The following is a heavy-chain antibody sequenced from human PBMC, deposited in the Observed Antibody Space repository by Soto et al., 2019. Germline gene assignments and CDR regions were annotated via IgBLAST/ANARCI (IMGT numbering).Heavy chain of an antibody. V-gene: IGHV4-39*01. CDR3: ARHVKLGIFYDYYGMDV. J-gene: IGHJ6*02. CDR1: GGSISSSSFY. Sequence: SETLSLTCTVSGGSISSSSFYWGWIRQPPGKGLEWIGNIYYTGSTYYNPSLKSRVTTSVDTSKNQFSLKLTSVTAADAAVYYCARHVKLGIFYDYYGMDVWAQGTKVTVSS. D-gene: IGHD7-27*01. CDR2: IYYTGST.